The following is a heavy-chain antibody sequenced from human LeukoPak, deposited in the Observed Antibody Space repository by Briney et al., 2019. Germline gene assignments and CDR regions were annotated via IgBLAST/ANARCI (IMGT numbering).Heavy chain of an antibody. CDR2: IWYDGSIK. CDR1: GFIFSTYG. Sequence: GGSLRLSCAASGFIFSTYGMHWVRQAPGKGLEWVAVIWYDGSIKYYGDSVKGRFTISRDHSKDTPYLQMNSLRPEDTAVYYGARASGPFDVWGQGTMVTVSS. J-gene: IGHJ3*01. CDR3: ARASGPFDV. V-gene: IGHV3-33*01.